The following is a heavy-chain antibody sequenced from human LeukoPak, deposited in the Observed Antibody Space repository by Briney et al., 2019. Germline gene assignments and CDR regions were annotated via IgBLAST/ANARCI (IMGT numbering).Heavy chain of an antibody. CDR3: ARVPNLYYYDSSGYPH. Sequence: PSETLSLTCAVYGGSFSGYYWSWIRQPPGKGLEWIGEINHSGSTNYNPSLKSRVTISVDTSKNQFSLKLSSVTAADTAVYYCARVPNLYYYDSSGYPHWGQGTLVTVSS. CDR1: GGSFSGYY. D-gene: IGHD3-22*01. J-gene: IGHJ4*02. V-gene: IGHV4-34*01. CDR2: INHSGST.